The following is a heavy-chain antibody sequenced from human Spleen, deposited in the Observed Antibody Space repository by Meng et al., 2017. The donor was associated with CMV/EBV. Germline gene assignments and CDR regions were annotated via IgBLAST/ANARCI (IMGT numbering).Heavy chain of an antibody. CDR3: ASNAYDRTGYYYTSDY. J-gene: IGHJ4*02. D-gene: IGHD3-22*01. CDR2: IIPLFGTA. CDR1: GIFSNYA. V-gene: IGHV1-69*05. Sequence: GIFSNYAISWVRQAPGQGLEWMGGIIPLFGTAKYAQKFQGRVTVTTDESTRTAYMELRSLRSEDTAVYYCASNAYDRTGYYYTSDYWGQGTLVTVSS.